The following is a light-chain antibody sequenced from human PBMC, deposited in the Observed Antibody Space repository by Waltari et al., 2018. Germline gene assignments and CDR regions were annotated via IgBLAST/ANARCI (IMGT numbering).Light chain of an antibody. V-gene: IGLV2-14*01. Sequence: QSALTQPASVSGSPGQSITISCTGPSSDVGGYNYVSWYQQHPGKAPKVLIYDVSKWPSGVSNRFSGSKSGNTASLTISGLQAEDEADYYCTSYASIGTYVFGTGTKVTVL. CDR1: SSDVGGYNY. CDR2: DVS. CDR3: TSYASIGTYV. J-gene: IGLJ1*01.